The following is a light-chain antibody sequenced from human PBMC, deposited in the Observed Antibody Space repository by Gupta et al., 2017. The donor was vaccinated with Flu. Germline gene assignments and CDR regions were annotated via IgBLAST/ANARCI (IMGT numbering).Light chain of an antibody. CDR3: QSYDSSLSGSVV. V-gene: IGLV1-40*01. Sequence: QSVLPQPPPVSGATGQRVTISCTRSRSNIGAGYDVHWYQQLPGTAPKLLISSNTNRPSGVPDRFSGSKSGTSASLAITGLQAEDEADYFCQSYDSSLSGSVVFGGGTKLTVL. CDR1: RSNIGAGYD. J-gene: IGLJ2*01. CDR2: SNT.